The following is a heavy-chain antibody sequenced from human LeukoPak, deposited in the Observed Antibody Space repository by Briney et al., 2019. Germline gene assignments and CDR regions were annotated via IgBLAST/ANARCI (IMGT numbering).Heavy chain of an antibody. J-gene: IGHJ4*02. V-gene: IGHV4-38-2*02. CDR3: ASPSSGADY. CDR1: GYSISSGYY. CDR2: IYHSGST. Sequence: SETLSLTCTVSGYSISSGYYWGWIRPPPGKGLEWIGSIYHSGSTYYNPSLKSRVTISVDTSKNQFSLKLSSVTAADTAVYYCASPSSGADYWGQGTLVTVSS. D-gene: IGHD6-19*01.